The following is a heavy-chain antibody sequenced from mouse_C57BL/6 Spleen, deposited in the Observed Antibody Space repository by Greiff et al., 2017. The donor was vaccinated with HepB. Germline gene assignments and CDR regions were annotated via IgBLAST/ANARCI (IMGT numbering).Heavy chain of an antibody. D-gene: IGHD4-1*01. Sequence: VQLQQSGPELVKPGASVKLSCKASGYTFTSYDINWVKQRPGQGLEWIGWIYPRDGSTKYNEKFKGKATLTVDKSSSTAYMELRSLTSEDSAVYYCFNWDVDYFDYWGQGTTLTVSS. J-gene: IGHJ2*01. CDR3: FNWDVDYFDY. CDR1: GYTFTSYD. V-gene: IGHV1-85*01. CDR2: IYPRDGST.